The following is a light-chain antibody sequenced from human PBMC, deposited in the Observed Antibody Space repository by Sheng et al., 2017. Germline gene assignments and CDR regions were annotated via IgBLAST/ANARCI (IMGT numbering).Light chain of an antibody. V-gene: IGKV3-20*01. CDR2: GAS. J-gene: IGKJ1*01. Sequence: EIVLTQSPGTLSLSPGERGTLSCRASQSVSSSFLAWYQKKPGQAPRLLMYGASRRAAGIPDRFSGSGSGTEFSLSISRLEPEDFAVYYCHQYGSSSWAFGQGT. CDR3: HQYGSSSWA. CDR1: QSVSSSF.